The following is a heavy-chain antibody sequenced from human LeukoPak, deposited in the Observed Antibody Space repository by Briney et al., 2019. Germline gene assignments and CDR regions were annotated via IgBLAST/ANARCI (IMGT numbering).Heavy chain of an antibody. CDR3: ARLSDSSGWYEGGAFDI. J-gene: IGHJ3*02. Sequence: ASVKVSCKASGGTFSSYAISWVRQAPGQGLEWMGGIIPIFGTANYAQKFQGRVTITTDESTSTAYMELSSLRSEDTAVYYCARLSDSSGWYEGGAFDIWGQGTMVTVSS. V-gene: IGHV1-69*05. CDR2: IIPIFGTA. CDR1: GGTFSSYA. D-gene: IGHD6-19*01.